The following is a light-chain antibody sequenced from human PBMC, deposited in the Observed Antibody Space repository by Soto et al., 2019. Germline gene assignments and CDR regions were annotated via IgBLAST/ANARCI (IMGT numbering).Light chain of an antibody. CDR2: DVT. Sequence: QSALTQPRSVSGSPGQSVTISCTGTSSDVGGYNFVSWYQHHPGKAPKLMIYDVTKRPSGVPDRFSGSKSGNTASLTISGRQAEDEADYYCCSYEGRYIYVFGSGTKVTVL. CDR1: SSDVGGYNF. J-gene: IGLJ1*01. V-gene: IGLV2-11*01. CDR3: CSYEGRYIYV.